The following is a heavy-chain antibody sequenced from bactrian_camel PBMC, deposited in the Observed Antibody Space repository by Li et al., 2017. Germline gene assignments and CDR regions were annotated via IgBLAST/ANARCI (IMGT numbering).Heavy chain of an antibody. D-gene: IGHD1*01. CDR1: GVFGFTFSSYW. V-gene: IGHV3S1*01. CDR2: ISSSGGAT. Sequence: HVQLVESGGGLVQPGGSLRLSCVTSGVFGFTFSSYWIYWVRQAPGKGLEWVSSISSSGGATRYAHSAKGRFTISRDNAKNTVYLQLNNLQSEDTAQYYCAALAWGFNYWGQGTQVTVS. J-gene: IGHJ4*01. CDR3: AALAWGFNY.